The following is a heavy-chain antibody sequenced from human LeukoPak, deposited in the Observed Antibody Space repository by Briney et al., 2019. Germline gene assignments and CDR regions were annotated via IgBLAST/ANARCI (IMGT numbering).Heavy chain of an antibody. CDR2: IYPGDSDT. Sequence: GESLKISCKGSGYSFTTYWIGWVRQMPGKGLEWMGIIYPGDSDTRYSPSFQGQVTISADKSISTAYLQWSSLEASDTAMYYCARFALTSSPDYWGQGTLVTVSS. V-gene: IGHV5-51*01. J-gene: IGHJ4*02. CDR3: ARFALTSSPDY. D-gene: IGHD6-13*01. CDR1: GYSFTTYW.